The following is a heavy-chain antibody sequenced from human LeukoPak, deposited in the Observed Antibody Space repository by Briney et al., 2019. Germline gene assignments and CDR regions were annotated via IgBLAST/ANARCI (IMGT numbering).Heavy chain of an antibody. D-gene: IGHD3-22*01. V-gene: IGHV6-1*01. CDR1: GXSVSRNSAA. J-gene: IGHJ2*01. CDR3: ARDPHYYDSSEGRDWYFDL. CDR2: TYYRSKWYN. Sequence: SQTLSLTCAISGXSVSRNSAAWNWIRQSPSRGLEWLGMTYYRSKWYNDYAVSVKSRITINPDTSKNQFSLQLNSVTPEDTAVYYCARDPHYYDSSEGRDWYFDLWGRGTLVTVSS.